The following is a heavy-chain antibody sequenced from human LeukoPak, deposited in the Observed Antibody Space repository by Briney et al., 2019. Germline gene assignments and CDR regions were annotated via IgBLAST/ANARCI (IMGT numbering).Heavy chain of an antibody. D-gene: IGHD4-23*01. CDR2: ISGNGRST. CDR3: AKSGRWWFDP. J-gene: IGHJ5*02. V-gene: IGHV3-23*01. Sequence: GGSLRLSCGASGFTFSSYAMSWVRQAPGKGLEWVSAISGNGRSTYYADSVKGRFTISRDNSKNTLYLQMNSLRADDTAIYYCAKSGRWWFDPWGQGTLVTVSS. CDR1: GFTFSSYA.